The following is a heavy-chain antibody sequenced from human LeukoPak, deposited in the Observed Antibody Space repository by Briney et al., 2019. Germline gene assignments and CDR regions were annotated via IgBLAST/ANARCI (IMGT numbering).Heavy chain of an antibody. V-gene: IGHV1-2*02. Sequence: ASVKVSCKASGYTFTGYYMHWVRQAPGQGLEWMGWINPNSGGTNYAQKFQGRVTMTRDTSISTAYMELSRLRSDDTAVYYCARGPLGDYVTGEPEGWGQGTLVTVSS. CDR3: ARGPLGDYVTGEPEG. J-gene: IGHJ4*02. CDR1: GYTFTGYY. D-gene: IGHD4-17*01. CDR2: INPNSGGT.